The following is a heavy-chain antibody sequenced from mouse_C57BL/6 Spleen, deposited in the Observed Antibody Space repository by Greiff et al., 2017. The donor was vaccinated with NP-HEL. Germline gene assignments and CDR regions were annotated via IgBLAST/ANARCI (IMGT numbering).Heavy chain of an antibody. CDR2: IYPGDGDT. Sequence: QVHVKQSGAELVKPGASVKISCKASGYAFSSYWMNWVKQRPGKGLEWIGQIYPGDGDTNYNGKFKGKATLTADKSSSTAYMQLSSLTSEDSAVYCCARSGSNGWYFDVWGTGTTVTVSS. D-gene: IGHD2-5*01. CDR3: ARSGSNGWYFDV. V-gene: IGHV1-80*01. CDR1: GYAFSSYW. J-gene: IGHJ1*03.